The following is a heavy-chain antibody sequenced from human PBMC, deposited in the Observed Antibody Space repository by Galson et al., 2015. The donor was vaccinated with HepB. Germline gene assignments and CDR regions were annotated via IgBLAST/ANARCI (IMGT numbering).Heavy chain of an antibody. CDR2: IKQDGSEK. D-gene: IGHD3-22*01. V-gene: IGHV3-7*01. Sequence: SLRLSCAASGFTFSSYWMSWVRQAPGKGLEWVANIKQDGSEKYYVDSVKGRFTISRDNAKNSLYLQMNSLRAEDTAVYYSARDLPYYYDSSGYQETDYYFDSWGQGMLVTVSS. CDR1: GFTFSSYW. J-gene: IGHJ4*02. CDR3: ARDLPYYYDSSGYQETDYYFDS.